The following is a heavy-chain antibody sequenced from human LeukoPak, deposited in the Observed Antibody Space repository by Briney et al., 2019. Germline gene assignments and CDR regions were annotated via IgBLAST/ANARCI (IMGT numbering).Heavy chain of an antibody. Sequence: ASVKVSCKASRYTFTSYDINWVREAAGHGLEWMGWMNPNTGRTGYAQKFQGRITMTRDTSINTAYMELTNLRSEDTAVYYCARLSQTPDYYTLGGYYYLGYWGQGTPVTVSS. CDR1: RYTFTSYD. V-gene: IGHV1-8*01. D-gene: IGHD3-10*01. J-gene: IGHJ4*02. CDR2: MNPNTGRT. CDR3: ARLSQTPDYYTLGGYYYLGY.